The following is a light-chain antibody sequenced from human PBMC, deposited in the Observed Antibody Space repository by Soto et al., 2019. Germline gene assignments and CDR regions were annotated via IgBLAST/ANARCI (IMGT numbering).Light chain of an antibody. CDR3: HKRQYWPPIT. J-gene: IGKJ5*01. V-gene: IGKV3-11*01. CDR1: QTVSVY. Sequence: ILLTQTTATLCLSRGESGTRSSRDSQTVSVYLDWYQQKPGQAPRLLISDASNRATGIPARFSVSGSGTDFTLTISSLDPEDFAVYYCHKRQYWPPITFGQGTRLDIK. CDR2: DAS.